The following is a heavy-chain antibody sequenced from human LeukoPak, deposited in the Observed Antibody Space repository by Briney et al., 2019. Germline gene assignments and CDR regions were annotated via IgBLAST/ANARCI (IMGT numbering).Heavy chain of an antibody. CDR3: ARGASRVSICH. Sequence: PSETLSLTCTVSGGSLSSGDYYWSWIRQPPGKGLEWIGYIYYSGSTYYNPSLKSRVTISVDTSKNQFSLKLSSVTAADTAVYYCARGASRVSICHWGQGTLVTVSS. V-gene: IGHV4-30-4*01. D-gene: IGHD6-13*01. J-gene: IGHJ4*02. CDR2: IYYSGST. CDR1: GGSLSSGDYY.